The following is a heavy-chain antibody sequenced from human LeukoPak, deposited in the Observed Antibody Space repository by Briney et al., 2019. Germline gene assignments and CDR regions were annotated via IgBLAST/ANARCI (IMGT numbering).Heavy chain of an antibody. Sequence: ASVKVSCKASGYTFTGYYMHWVRQAPGQGLEWMGWINPNSGGTNYAQKFQGRVTMTRNTSISTAYMELSRLRSDDTAVYYCASLSGAAAGRGVDYWGQGTLVTVSS. J-gene: IGHJ4*02. CDR2: INPNSGGT. CDR3: ASLSGAAAGRGVDY. D-gene: IGHD6-13*01. CDR1: GYTFTGYY. V-gene: IGHV1-2*02.